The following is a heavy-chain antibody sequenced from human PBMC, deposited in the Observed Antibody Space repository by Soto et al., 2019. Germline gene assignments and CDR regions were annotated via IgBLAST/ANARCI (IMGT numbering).Heavy chain of an antibody. CDR3: AKSRYSDSSGDFYDY. Sequence: EVQLLESGGGLVQPGGSLSLSCAASAFTFNNYAMSWVRQAPGKGLEWVSGIGGSGRTTYYADSVKGRFTISRDNYNNTLFLQMNSLRAEDTAVYYCAKSRYSDSSGDFYDYWGQGALVNVSS. J-gene: IGHJ4*02. V-gene: IGHV3-23*01. CDR2: IGGSGRTT. CDR1: AFTFNNYA. D-gene: IGHD3-22*01.